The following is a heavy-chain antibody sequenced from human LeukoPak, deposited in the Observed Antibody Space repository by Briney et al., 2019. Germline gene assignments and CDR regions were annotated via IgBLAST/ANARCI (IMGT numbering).Heavy chain of an antibody. CDR3: ATFITTVTTLAFQNWFDP. D-gene: IGHD4-17*01. V-gene: IGHV3-23*01. CDR2: ITSSGGET. Sequence: PGGSLRLSCAASGFTFSNYAMSWVRQTPGKGLEWVSSITSSGGETHYADSVKARFSISRDNSKNTLFLQLSNLRVEDTAVYYCATFITTVTTLAFQNWFDPWGQGTLVTVSS. CDR1: GFTFSNYA. J-gene: IGHJ5*02.